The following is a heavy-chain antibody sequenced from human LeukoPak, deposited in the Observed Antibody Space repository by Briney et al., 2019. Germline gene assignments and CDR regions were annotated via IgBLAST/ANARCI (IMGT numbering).Heavy chain of an antibody. D-gene: IGHD4-11*01. V-gene: IGHV3-30*18. J-gene: IGHJ4*02. CDR1: GFTFSSYG. CDR3: AKSPGYSNYAFDY. Sequence: GRSLRLSCAASGFTFSSYGMHWVRQAPGKGLEWVAVISYDGSNKYYADSVKGRFTISRDNSKNTLYLQMNSLRAEDTAVYYCAKSPGYSNYAFDYWGQGTLVTVSS. CDR2: ISYDGSNK.